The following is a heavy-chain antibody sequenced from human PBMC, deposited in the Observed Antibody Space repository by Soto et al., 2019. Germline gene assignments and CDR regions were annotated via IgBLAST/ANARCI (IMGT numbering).Heavy chain of an antibody. V-gene: IGHV3-23*01. CDR2: ISGSGGST. J-gene: IGHJ4*02. D-gene: IGHD6-6*01. CDR1: GFTFSSYA. Sequence: EVQLLESGGGLVQPGGSLRLSCAASGFTFSSYAMSWIRQAPGKGLEWVSAISGSGGSTYYADSVKGRFTISRDNSKNTLYLQMNSLRAEDTAVYYCANGGGSSSGESDYWGQGTLVTVSS. CDR3: ANGGGSSSGESDY.